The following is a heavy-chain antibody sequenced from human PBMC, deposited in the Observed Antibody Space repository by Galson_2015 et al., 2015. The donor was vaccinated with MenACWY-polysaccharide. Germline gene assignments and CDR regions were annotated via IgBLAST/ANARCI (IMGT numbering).Heavy chain of an antibody. CDR2: IYTSGST. CDR1: GGSFSGYY. CDR3: AREHTFPYGSGSYYNMRQYYYYGMDV. V-gene: IGHV4-4*07. Sequence: SETLSLTCAVYGGSFSGYYWSWIRQPAGKGLEWIGRIYTSGSTNYNPSLKSRVTMSVDTSKNQFSLKLSSVTAADTAVYYCAREHTFPYGSGSYYNMRQYYYYGMDVWGQGTTVTVSS. J-gene: IGHJ6*02. D-gene: IGHD3-10*01.